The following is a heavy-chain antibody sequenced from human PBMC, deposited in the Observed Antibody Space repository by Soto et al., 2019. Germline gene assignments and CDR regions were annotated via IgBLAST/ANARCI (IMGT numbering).Heavy chain of an antibody. CDR3: ARGGDSSSSVYYYNYYMDV. D-gene: IGHD6-6*01. Sequence: SETLSLTCAVYGGSFSGYYGSWIRQPPGKGLEWIGEINHSGSTNYNPSLKSRVTISVDTSKNQFSLKLSSVTAADTAVYYCARGGDSSSSVYYYNYYMDVRGKGTTVTVSS. CDR2: INHSGST. CDR1: GGSFSGYY. J-gene: IGHJ6*03. V-gene: IGHV4-34*01.